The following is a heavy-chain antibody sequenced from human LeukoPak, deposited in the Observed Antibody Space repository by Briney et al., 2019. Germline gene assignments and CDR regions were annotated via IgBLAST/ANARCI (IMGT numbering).Heavy chain of an antibody. D-gene: IGHD4-17*01. Sequence: SETLSLTCAVYGGSISSYYWSWIRQPPGKGLEWIGYIYYSGSTNYNPSLKSRVTIPVDTSKNQFSLKLSSVTAADTAVYYCASASYGDYRTFQHWGQGTLVTVSS. CDR2: IYYSGST. J-gene: IGHJ1*01. CDR3: ASASYGDYRTFQH. V-gene: IGHV4-59*01. CDR1: GGSISSYY.